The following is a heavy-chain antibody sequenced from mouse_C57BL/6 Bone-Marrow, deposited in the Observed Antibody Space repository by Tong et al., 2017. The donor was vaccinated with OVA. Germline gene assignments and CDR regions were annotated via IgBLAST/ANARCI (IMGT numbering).Heavy chain of an antibody. D-gene: IGHD2-4*01. CDR1: GFSLTSYG. Sequence: VQLKESGPGLVAPSQSLSITCTVSGFSLTSYGVHWVRQPPGKGLVWLVVIWSDGSTTYNSALKSRLSISKDNSKSQVFLKMNSLQTDDTAMYYCARKGDYDEWYFDVWGAGTTVTVSS. CDR3: ARKGDYDEWYFDV. CDR2: IWSDGST. J-gene: IGHJ1*01. V-gene: IGHV2-6*02.